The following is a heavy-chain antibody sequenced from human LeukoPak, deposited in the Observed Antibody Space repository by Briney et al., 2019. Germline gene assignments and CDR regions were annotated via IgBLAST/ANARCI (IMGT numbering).Heavy chain of an antibody. CDR1: GGTFSSYA. CDR3: ARAASGGWYFDL. V-gene: IGHV1-69*05. CDR2: IIPIFGTA. Sequence: ASVKVSCKASGGTFSSYAISWVRQAPGQGLEWMGGIIPIFGTANYAQKFQGRVTITTDESTSTAYMELSSLRSEDTAVYYCARAASGGWYFDLWGRGTLVTVSS. J-gene: IGHJ2*01. D-gene: IGHD2-15*01.